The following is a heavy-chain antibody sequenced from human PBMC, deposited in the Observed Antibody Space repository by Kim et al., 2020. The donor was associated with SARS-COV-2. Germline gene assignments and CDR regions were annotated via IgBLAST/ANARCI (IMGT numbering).Heavy chain of an antibody. Sequence: GGSLRLSCAASGFTFSSYAMSWVRQAPGKGLEWVSAISGSGGSTYYADSVKGRFTISRDNSKNTLYLQMNSLRAEDTAVYYCAKNINPVGYYYYYGMDVWGQGTTVTVSS. J-gene: IGHJ6*02. CDR2: ISGSGGST. V-gene: IGHV3-23*01. CDR3: AKNINPVGYYYYYGMDV. CDR1: GFTFSSYA.